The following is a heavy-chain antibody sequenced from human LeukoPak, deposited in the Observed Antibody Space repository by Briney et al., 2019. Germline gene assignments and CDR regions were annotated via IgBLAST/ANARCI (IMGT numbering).Heavy chain of an antibody. V-gene: IGHV1-2*02. D-gene: IGHD1-26*01. CDR1: GYTFTGYY. Sequence: ASVKVSCKASGYTFTGYYMHWLRQAPGQGLEWMGWINPNSGGTNYAQKFQGRVTMTRDTSISTAYMELSRLRSDDTAVYYCAGPRAATYYYYYMDVWGKGTTVTVSS. CDR2: INPNSGGT. CDR3: AGPRAATYYYYYMDV. J-gene: IGHJ6*03.